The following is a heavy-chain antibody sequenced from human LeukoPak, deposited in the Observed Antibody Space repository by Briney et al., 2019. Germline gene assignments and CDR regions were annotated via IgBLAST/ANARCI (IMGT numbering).Heavy chain of an antibody. Sequence: PGRSLRLSCAASGFTFSSYAMHWVRQAPGKGLEWVAVISYDGSNKYYADSVKGLFTISRDNSKNTLYLQMNSERAEETAVYYCARTVGVRGIGGFDYWGQGTLVTVSS. J-gene: IGHJ4*02. CDR2: ISYDGSNK. CDR3: ARTVGVRGIGGFDY. CDR1: GFTFSSYA. D-gene: IGHD3-10*01. V-gene: IGHV3-30*01.